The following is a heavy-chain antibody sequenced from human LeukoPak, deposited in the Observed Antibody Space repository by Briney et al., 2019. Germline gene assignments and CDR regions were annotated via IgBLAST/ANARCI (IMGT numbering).Heavy chain of an antibody. J-gene: IGHJ4*02. D-gene: IGHD3-22*01. V-gene: IGHV3-23*01. CDR1: GFTFSSYW. CDR2: ISDTGGRT. CDR3: AKRGVVIRVILVGFHKEAYYFDS. Sequence: GGSLRLSCAASGFTFSSYWMSWVRQAPGKGLEWVAGISDTGGRTNYADSVKGRFTISRDNPKNTLYLQMNSLRAEDTAVYFCAKRGVVIRVILVGFHKEAYYFDSWGQGALVTVSS.